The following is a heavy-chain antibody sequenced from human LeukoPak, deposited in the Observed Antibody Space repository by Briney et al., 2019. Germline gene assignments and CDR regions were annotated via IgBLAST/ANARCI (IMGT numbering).Heavy chain of an antibody. Sequence: PGGSLRLSCAASGFTFSSYAMSWVRQAPGKGLERVANIKEDGSEKYYVDSVKGRVTISRDNANKSPYLQMSSLRAEDTAVYYCARHGLDCWGQGTPVTVSS. CDR2: IKEDGSEK. CDR3: ARHGLDC. D-gene: IGHD2-8*01. J-gene: IGHJ4*02. CDR1: GFTFSSYA. V-gene: IGHV3-7*01.